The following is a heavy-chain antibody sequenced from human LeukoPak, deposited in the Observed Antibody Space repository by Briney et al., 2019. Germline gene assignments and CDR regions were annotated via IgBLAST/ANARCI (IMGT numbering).Heavy chain of an antibody. CDR3: ASLHSSGWYTDAFDI. D-gene: IGHD6-19*01. V-gene: IGHV4-59*08. J-gene: IGHJ3*02. CDR2: IYYSGST. CDR1: GGSISSYY. Sequence: SETLSLTCSVSGGSISSYYWSWIRQPPGKGLEWIGYIYYSGSTNYNPSLKSRVTISVDTSKNQFSLKLSSVTAADTAVYYCASLHSSGWYTDAFDIWGQGTMVTVSS.